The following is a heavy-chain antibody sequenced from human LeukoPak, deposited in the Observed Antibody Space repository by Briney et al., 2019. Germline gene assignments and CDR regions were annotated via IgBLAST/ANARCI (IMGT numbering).Heavy chain of an antibody. Sequence: GGTLRLSCAAAGFTFRSYGMTWVRQAPGKGLEWVSSITGRGDSTYYADSVKGRFIISRDISKNTLFLQMNSLTVEDTAVYFCVKDNPVCESWGQGTLVTVSS. D-gene: IGHD2-21*01. J-gene: IGHJ5*02. CDR3: VKDNPVCES. CDR2: ITGRGDST. CDR1: GFTFRSYG. V-gene: IGHV3-23*01.